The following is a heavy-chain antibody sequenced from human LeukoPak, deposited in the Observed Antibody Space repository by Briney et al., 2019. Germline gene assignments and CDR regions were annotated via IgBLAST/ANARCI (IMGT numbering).Heavy chain of an antibody. CDR1: GGSISSYY. V-gene: IGHV4-59*08. CDR2: IYYSGST. Sequence: PSETLSLTCTVSGGSISSYYWSWIRQPPGKGLEWIGYIYYSGSTNYNPSLKSRVTISVDTSKNQFSLKLSSVTAADTAVYYCARLLVGANYFDYWGQGTLVTVSS. D-gene: IGHD1-26*01. J-gene: IGHJ4*02. CDR3: ARLLVGANYFDY.